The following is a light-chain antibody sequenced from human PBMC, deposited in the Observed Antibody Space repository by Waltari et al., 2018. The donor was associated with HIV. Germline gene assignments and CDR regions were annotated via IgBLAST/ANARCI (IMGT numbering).Light chain of an antibody. V-gene: IGLV2-8*01. CDR3: TSYEGKNNLV. CDR1: STDLPTYNY. J-gene: IGLJ2*01. Sequence: SALTQPPSASGSPGQSVTISCTGTSTDLPTYNYVSWYQQHPGESPKLLIYEVNTRPSGVPDGVSGSKAGNTASLTVAGLRADDEADYYCTSYEGKNNLVFGGGTKLAVL. CDR2: EVN.